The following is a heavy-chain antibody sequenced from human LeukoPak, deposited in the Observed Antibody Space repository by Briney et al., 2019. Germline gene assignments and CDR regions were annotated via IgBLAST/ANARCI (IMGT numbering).Heavy chain of an antibody. CDR1: GFTFSSYW. CDR2: IKTDGSTT. J-gene: IGHJ6*02. Sequence: PGGSLRLSCAVSGFTFSSYWMHWVRQAPGKGLVWVSHIKTDGSTTAYADSVKGRFTISRDNSKNTLYLQMNSLRAEDTAVYYRARDSSSSSNYYYYYGMDVWGQGTTVTVSS. V-gene: IGHV3-74*01. CDR3: ARDSSSSSNYYYYYGMDV. D-gene: IGHD6-6*01.